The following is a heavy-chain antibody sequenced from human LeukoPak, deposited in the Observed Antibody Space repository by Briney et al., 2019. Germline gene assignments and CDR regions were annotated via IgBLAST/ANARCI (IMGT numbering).Heavy chain of an antibody. Sequence: ASVKVSCKASGYTFTSYGISWVRQAPGQGLEWMGWISACNGNTNYAQKLQGRVTMTTDTSTSTAYMELRSLRSDDTAVYYCARDWGGSGWDHPHPDWFDPWGQGTLVTVSS. V-gene: IGHV1-18*01. D-gene: IGHD6-19*01. CDR2: ISACNGNT. CDR3: ARDWGGSGWDHPHPDWFDP. CDR1: GYTFTSYG. J-gene: IGHJ5*02.